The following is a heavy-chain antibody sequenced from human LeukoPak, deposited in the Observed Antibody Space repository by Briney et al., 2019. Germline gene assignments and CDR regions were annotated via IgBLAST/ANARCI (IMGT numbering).Heavy chain of an antibody. CDR1: GFTFSSYE. Sequence: PGGSLRLSCAASGFTFSSYEMNWVRQAPGKGLEWVSYISSSGSTIYYADSVKGRFTISRDNAKNSLYLQMNSLRAEDTAVYYCARAGDYYDSSGYWSYWGQGTLVTVSS. CDR2: ISSSGSTI. CDR3: ARAGDYYDSSGYWSY. D-gene: IGHD3-22*01. J-gene: IGHJ4*02. V-gene: IGHV3-48*03.